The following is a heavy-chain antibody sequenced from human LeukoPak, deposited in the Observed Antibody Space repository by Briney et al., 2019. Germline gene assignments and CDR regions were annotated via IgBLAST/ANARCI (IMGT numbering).Heavy chain of an antibody. V-gene: IGHV4-39*07. J-gene: IGHJ4*02. CDR2: IYYTGTT. Sequence: SEALSLTCTVSGGPISSTTNNWGWIRQPPGKGLEWIGSIYYTGTTNYNPSLKSQVTMSVDTSKNQFSLILSSVTAADTAVYYCARTMLRGLYYFDQWGQGTLVTVSS. CDR1: GGPISSTTNN. D-gene: IGHD3-10*01. CDR3: ARTMLRGLYYFDQ.